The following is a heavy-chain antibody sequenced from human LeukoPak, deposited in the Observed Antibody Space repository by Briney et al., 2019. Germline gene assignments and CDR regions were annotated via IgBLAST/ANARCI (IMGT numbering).Heavy chain of an antibody. CDR1: GGTFSSYA. Sequence: SVKVSCKASGGTFSSYAISWVRQAPGQGLEWMGGIIPIFGTANYAQKFQGRVTITADESTSTAYMELSSLRSEDTAVYYCARDGVVVPAAMEGLVGYYDMDVWGQGTTVTVSS. V-gene: IGHV1-69*13. J-gene: IGHJ6*02. CDR2: IIPIFGTA. D-gene: IGHD2-2*01. CDR3: ARDGVVVPAAMEGLVGYYDMDV.